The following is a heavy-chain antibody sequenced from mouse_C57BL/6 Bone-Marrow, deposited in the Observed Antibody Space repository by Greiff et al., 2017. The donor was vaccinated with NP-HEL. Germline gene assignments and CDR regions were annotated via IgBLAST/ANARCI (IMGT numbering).Heavy chain of an antibody. CDR2: IDPSDSET. V-gene: IGHV1-52*01. J-gene: IGHJ3*01. CDR3: AGGDYSNYLAY. Sequence: VQLQQPGAELVRPGSSVKLSCKASGYTFTSYWMHWVKQRPIQGLEWIGNIDPSDSETHYNQKFKDKATLTVDKSSSTANMQLSSLTSEDSAVYYCAGGDYSNYLAYWGQGTLVTVSA. D-gene: IGHD2-5*01. CDR1: GYTFTSYW.